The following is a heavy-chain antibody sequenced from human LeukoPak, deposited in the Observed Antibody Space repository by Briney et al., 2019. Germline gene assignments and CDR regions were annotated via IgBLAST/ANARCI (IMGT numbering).Heavy chain of an antibody. V-gene: IGHV3-23*01. Sequence: GGSLRLSCAASGITFSSYAMSWVRQAPGKGLEWVSAISGSGGSTYYADSVKGRFTISRDNSKNTLYLQMNSLRAEDTAVYYCASAAGYSSSWYVDYWGQGTLVTVSS. CDR2: ISGSGGST. D-gene: IGHD6-13*01. J-gene: IGHJ4*02. CDR1: GITFSSYA. CDR3: ASAAGYSSSWYVDY.